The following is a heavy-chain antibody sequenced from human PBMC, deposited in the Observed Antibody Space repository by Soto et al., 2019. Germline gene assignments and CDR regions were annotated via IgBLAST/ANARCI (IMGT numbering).Heavy chain of an antibody. CDR3: ARDLQYSRLFYGMDV. D-gene: IGHD6-13*01. V-gene: IGHV4-30-4*01. CDR1: GGSISSGGYY. CDR2: IYYSGST. Sequence: PSETLSLTCTVSGGSISSGGYYWSWIRQPPGKGLEWIGYIYYSGSTYYNPSLKSRVTISVDTSKNQFSLKLSSVTAADTAVYYCARDLQYSRLFYGMDVWGQGTTVTVSS. J-gene: IGHJ6*02.